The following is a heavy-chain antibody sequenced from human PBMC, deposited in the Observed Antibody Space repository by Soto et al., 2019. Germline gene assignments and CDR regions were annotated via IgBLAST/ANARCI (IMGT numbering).Heavy chain of an antibody. V-gene: IGHV4-39*01. CDR2: IYYSGST. CDR1: GGSISSSSYY. J-gene: IGHJ5*02. Sequence: PSETLSLTCTVSGGSISSSSYYWGWIRQPPGKGLEWIGSIYYSGSTYYNPSLKSRVTISVDTSKNQFSLKLSSVTAADTAVYYCARVVTAPNWFEPWGQGPLVTVSS. CDR3: ARVVTAPNWFEP. D-gene: IGHD2-21*02.